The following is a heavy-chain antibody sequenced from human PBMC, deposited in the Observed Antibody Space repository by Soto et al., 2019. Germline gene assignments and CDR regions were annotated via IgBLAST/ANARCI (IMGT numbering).Heavy chain of an antibody. Sequence: QITLKGSGPTLVKPTQTLTLTCSLSGISLSTSGVGVGWIRQPPGKALEWLALIYWNDDKHYSPSLRSRLTTTKDTSGNQAVLTMTSMDPVDTATYYCARGLAALPVFAFDVWGQGTMVTVSS. CDR3: ARGLAALPVFAFDV. D-gene: IGHD6-6*01. J-gene: IGHJ3*01. CDR2: IYWNDDK. V-gene: IGHV2-5*01. CDR1: GISLSTSGVG.